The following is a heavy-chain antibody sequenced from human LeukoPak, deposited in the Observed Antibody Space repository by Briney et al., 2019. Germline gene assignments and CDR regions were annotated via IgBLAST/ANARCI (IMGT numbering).Heavy chain of an antibody. CDR2: ISGRGGST. Sequence: GGSLRLSCAVSGISLSNYGMSWVRQAPGKGLEWVAGISGRGGSTNYADSVKGRFTISRDNPKNTLYLQMNRLRAEGTAVYFCAKRGVVIRVILVGFHKEAYYFDSWGQGALVTVSS. CDR3: AKRGVVIRVILVGFHKEAYYFDS. V-gene: IGHV3-23*01. CDR1: GISLSNYG. J-gene: IGHJ4*02. D-gene: IGHD3-22*01.